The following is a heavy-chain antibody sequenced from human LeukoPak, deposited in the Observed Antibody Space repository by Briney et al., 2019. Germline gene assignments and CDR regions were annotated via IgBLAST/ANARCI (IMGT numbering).Heavy chain of an antibody. J-gene: IGHJ6*03. V-gene: IGHV4-34*01. Sequence: SETLSLTCAVYGGSFSGYYWSWIRQPPGKGLEWIGEINHSGSTNYNPSLKSRVTISVDTSKNQFSLKLSSVTAADTAVYYCARATRTIFGVVRYYYYYMDVWGKGTTVTVSS. CDR2: INHSGST. CDR1: GGSFSGYY. D-gene: IGHD3-3*01. CDR3: ARATRTIFGVVRYYYYYMDV.